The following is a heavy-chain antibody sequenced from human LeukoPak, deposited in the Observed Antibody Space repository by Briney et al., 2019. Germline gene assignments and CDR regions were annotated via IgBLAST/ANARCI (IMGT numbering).Heavy chain of an antibody. J-gene: IGHJ4*02. CDR1: GGSISSSSSY. CDR3: ARDTGPSGTAFDY. CDR2: IYYSGST. V-gene: IGHV4-39*07. Sequence: SETLSLTCTVSGGSISSSSSYWVWIRQPPGKGLEWIGTIYYSGSTYYNPSLKSRVTISVDTSKNQFSLKLSSVIAADTAVYYCARDTGPSGTAFDYWGQGTLVNVSS. D-gene: IGHD2-2*01.